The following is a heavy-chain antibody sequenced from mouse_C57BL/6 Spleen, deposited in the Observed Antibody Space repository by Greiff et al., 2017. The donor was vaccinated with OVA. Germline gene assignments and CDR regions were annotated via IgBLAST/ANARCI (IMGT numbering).Heavy chain of an antibody. V-gene: IGHV3-6*01. Sequence: EVQLVESGPGLVKPSQSLSLTCSVTGYSITSGYYWNWIRQFPGNKLEWMGYISYDGSNNYNPSLKNRISITRDTSKNQFFLKLNSVTTEDTATYYCAREAEYAMDYWGQGTSVTVSS. CDR2: ISYDGSN. CDR1: GYSITSGYY. J-gene: IGHJ4*01. CDR3: AREAEYAMDY.